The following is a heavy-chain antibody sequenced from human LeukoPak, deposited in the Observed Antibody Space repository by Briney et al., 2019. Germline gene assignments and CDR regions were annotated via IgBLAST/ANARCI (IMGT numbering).Heavy chain of an antibody. CDR2: IKDDGSEK. CDR1: GFIFSLYW. J-gene: IGHJ4*02. D-gene: IGHD3-22*01. CDR3: ARVRNYYKW. Sequence: GGSLTLSCAASGFIFSLYWMSWVRQAPGKGLEWVANIKDDGSEKYSVDSVKGRFSISRDNAKNSLYLQMIRLRAEDTAVYYCARVRNYYKWWGQGTLVTVSS. V-gene: IGHV3-7*05.